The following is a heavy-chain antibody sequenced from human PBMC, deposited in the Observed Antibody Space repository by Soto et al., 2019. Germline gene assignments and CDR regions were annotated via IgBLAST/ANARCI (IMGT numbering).Heavy chain of an antibody. J-gene: IGHJ4*02. V-gene: IGHV3-23*01. D-gene: IGHD1-7*01. CDR3: AKDRRAGGNYGFYSDF. CDR2: SSATGAGR. Sequence: EVQLLVSGGGLVQPGGSLTLSCAASGFTFSSYGMTWVRQGPGKGLEWVSFSSATGAGRYYADSVKGRFTISRDNSKNTLYLQMSSLRADDTAVYYCAKDRRAGGNYGFYSDFWGQGALVIVSS. CDR1: GFTFSSYG.